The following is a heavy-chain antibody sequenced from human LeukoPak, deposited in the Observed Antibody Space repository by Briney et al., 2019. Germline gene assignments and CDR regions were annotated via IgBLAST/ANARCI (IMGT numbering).Heavy chain of an antibody. CDR2: INNSSSYI. CDR3: VGGILTTSDY. J-gene: IGHJ4*02. Sequence: GESLRLSCAASGFTFSSYSMNWVRQAPGKGLEWVSSINNSSSYIYYADLVKGRFTISRDNAKNSLYLQMNSLRAEDTAVYYCVGGILTTSDYWGQGTLVTVSS. CDR1: GFTFSSYS. D-gene: IGHD3-16*01. V-gene: IGHV3-21*01.